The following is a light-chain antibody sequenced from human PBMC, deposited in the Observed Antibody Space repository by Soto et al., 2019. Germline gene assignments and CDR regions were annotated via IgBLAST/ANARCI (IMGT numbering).Light chain of an antibody. CDR3: QHHGTSPPWT. CDR2: GAS. V-gene: IGKV3-20*01. J-gene: IGKJ1*01. Sequence: EMVLTQSPGTLSLSPGQRATLSCRASQSLSSNYLAWYQQKPGQAPRLLIYGASSRATDIPDKYSGSGSGTDFTLTINRLEPEDFAVYYCQHHGTSPPWTFGGGTEVEVK. CDR1: QSLSSNY.